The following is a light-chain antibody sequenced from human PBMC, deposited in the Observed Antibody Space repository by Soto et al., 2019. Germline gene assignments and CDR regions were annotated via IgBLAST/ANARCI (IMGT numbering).Light chain of an antibody. V-gene: IGLV2-14*01. CDR3: SSYTTSSVYV. CDR1: SSDVGGYNY. Sequence: QSAPTQPASVSGSPGQSITISCTGTSSDVGGYNYVSWYQQHPGKAPKLMIYDVSNRPSGVSDRFSGSKSGNTASLTISGLQAEDEADYYCSSYTTSSVYVFGTGTKLTVL. CDR2: DVS. J-gene: IGLJ1*01.